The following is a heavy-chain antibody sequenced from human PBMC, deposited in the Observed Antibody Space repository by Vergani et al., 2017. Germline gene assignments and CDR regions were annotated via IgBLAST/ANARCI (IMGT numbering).Heavy chain of an antibody. CDR3: AGDHRDYNNYPGAFDI. CDR2: ICNSGNTI. V-gene: IGHV3-11*01. J-gene: IGHJ3*02. CDR1: GFSFSDHY. D-gene: IGHD5-24*01. Sequence: QVQLVESGGGLVKPGGSLRLSCAASGFSFSDHYMTWIRQAPGKGLEWGSDICNSGNTIGYADPVKGRFSISRDNAKSSLVLPMDSLKAEDTAVYYCAGDHRDYNNYPGAFDIWGQGSMVTVSS.